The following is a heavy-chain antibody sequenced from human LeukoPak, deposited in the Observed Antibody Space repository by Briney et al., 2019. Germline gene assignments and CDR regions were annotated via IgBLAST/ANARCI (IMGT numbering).Heavy chain of an antibody. D-gene: IGHD4-11*01. J-gene: IGHJ4*02. CDR3: ARSGDYIDYEAGYDFVFDY. V-gene: IGHV3-21*01. Sequence: PGGSLRLSCAASGFTFSSHSMNWVRQAPGKGLEWVSSITSSSSYKDYADYVKGRFAISRDNGKSALYLQMNSLRAEDTAVYYCARSGDYIDYEAGYDFVFDYWGQGTLVTVSS. CDR2: ITSSSSYK. CDR1: GFTFSSHS.